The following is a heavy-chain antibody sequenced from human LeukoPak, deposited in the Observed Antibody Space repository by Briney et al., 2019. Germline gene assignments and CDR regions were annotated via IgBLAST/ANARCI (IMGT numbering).Heavy chain of an antibody. CDR2: ITLGGDP. Sequence: SETLSLTCSVSGASFSGVYWTWIRQSPGRGLEWIGEITLGGDPNYNPSLKSRVTISLDTSNNQFSLYLTSVTAADTSVYYCARSAARDSFSTLVRRVYWFDPWGQGTLVTASP. J-gene: IGHJ5*02. D-gene: IGHD6-13*01. V-gene: IGHV4-34*01. CDR1: GASFSGVY. CDR3: ARSAARDSFSTLVRRVYWFDP.